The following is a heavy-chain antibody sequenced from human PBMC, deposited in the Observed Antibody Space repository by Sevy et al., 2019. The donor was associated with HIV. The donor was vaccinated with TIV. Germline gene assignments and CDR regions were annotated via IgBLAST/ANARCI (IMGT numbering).Heavy chain of an antibody. CDR1: GFTFSSYE. D-gene: IGHD5-12*01. V-gene: IGHV3-48*03. Sequence: GGSLRLSCAASGFTFSSYEMNWVRQAPGKGLEWVSYISSSGSTIYYADSVKGRFTISRANAKNSLYLQMNSLRAEDTAVYYCARDDRGYSGYDRGNFDYWGQGTLVTVSS. CDR3: ARDDRGYSGYDRGNFDY. CDR2: ISSSGSTI. J-gene: IGHJ4*02.